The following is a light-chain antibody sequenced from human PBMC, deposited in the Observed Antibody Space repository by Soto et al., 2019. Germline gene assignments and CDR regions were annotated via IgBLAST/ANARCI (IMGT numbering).Light chain of an antibody. CDR2: DVT. CDR3: CSYAGRTAV. Sequence: QSALTQPPSASGSPGQSVTISCTGSSSDVGGFDWVSWYQQHPGKVPKLMIYDVTKRPSGVPDRFSGSKSGNTASLTVSGLQAEDEAYYYCCSYAGRTAVFGTGTKVTVL. V-gene: IGLV2-8*01. J-gene: IGLJ1*01. CDR1: SSDVGGFDW.